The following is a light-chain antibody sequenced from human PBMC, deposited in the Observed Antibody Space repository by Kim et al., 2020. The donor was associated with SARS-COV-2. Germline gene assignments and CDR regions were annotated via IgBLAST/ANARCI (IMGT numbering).Light chain of an antibody. CDR3: ASWDDTLSRWV. V-gene: IGLV1-47*01. CDR1: SSNIGNNH. CDR2: RNS. J-gene: IGLJ3*02. Sequence: GQRVTISCSGGSSNIGNNHVYWYQQLPGMAPTLLVYRNSQRPSGVSDRFSASKSGTSSSLAISGLRSDDEADYYCASWDDTLSRWVFGGGTKLTVL.